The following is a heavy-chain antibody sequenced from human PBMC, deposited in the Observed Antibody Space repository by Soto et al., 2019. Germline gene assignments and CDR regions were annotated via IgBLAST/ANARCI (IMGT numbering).Heavy chain of an antibody. CDR2: IYYSGST. V-gene: IGHV4-31*03. CDR1: GGSISSGGYY. CDR3: ARDSGYDYSYYYYMDV. J-gene: IGHJ6*03. D-gene: IGHD5-12*01. Sequence: SETLSLTCTVSGGSISSGGYYWSWIRQHPGKGLEWIGYIYYSGSTYYNPSLKSRVTISVDTSKNQFSLKLSSVTAADTAVYYCARDSGYDYSYYYYMDVWGKGTTVTVSS.